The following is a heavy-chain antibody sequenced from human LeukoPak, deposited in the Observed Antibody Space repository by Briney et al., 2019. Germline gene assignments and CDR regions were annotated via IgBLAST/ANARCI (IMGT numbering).Heavy chain of an antibody. CDR3: AKDSESYHYYYGMDV. CDR1: GFTFSSYG. CDR2: ISYDGSNK. V-gene: IGHV3-30*18. J-gene: IGHJ6*02. Sequence: PGGSLRLSCAASGFTFSSYGMHWVRQAPGKGLEWVAVISYDGSNKYYADSVKGRFTISRDNSKNTLYLQMNSLRAEDTAVYYCAKDSESYHYYYGMDVWGQGTTVTVSS.